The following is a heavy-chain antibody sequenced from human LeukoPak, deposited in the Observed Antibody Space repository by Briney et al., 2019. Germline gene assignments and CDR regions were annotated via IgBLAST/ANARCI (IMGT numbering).Heavy chain of an antibody. CDR2: MNPNSGNT. CDR1: AYTFTNYD. V-gene: IGHV1-8*01. CDR3: ARGRWGTSYYGMDV. D-gene: IGHD1-14*01. Sequence: ASVKVSCKASAYTFTNYDINWVLQATGQGLEWMGWMNPNSGNTGYAQKFLGRVTMTRNTSISTAYMELSSLRSEDTAVYYCARGRWGTSYYGMDVWGQGTTVSVSS. J-gene: IGHJ6*02.